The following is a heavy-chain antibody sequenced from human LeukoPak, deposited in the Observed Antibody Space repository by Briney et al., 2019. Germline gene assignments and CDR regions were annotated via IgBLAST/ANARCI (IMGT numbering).Heavy chain of an antibody. Sequence: SETLSLTCAVYGGSFSGYYWSWIRQPPGKGLEWIGEINHSGSTNYNPSLKSRVTISVDTSKNQFSLKLSSVTAADTAVYYCARLDSMVRGVTPNDYWGQGTLVTVSS. J-gene: IGHJ4*02. CDR1: GGSFSGYY. V-gene: IGHV4-34*01. CDR3: ARLDSMVRGVTPNDY. CDR2: INHSGST. D-gene: IGHD3-10*01.